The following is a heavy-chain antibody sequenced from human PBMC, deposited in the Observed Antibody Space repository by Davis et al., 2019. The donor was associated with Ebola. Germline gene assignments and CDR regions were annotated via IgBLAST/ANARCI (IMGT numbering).Heavy chain of an antibody. CDR3: ASIGLRRLSDY. CDR2: ISSSSSYI. J-gene: IGHJ4*02. D-gene: IGHD6-25*01. Sequence: GESLKISCAASGFTFSSYSMNWVRQAPGKGLEWVSSISSSSSYIYYADSVKGRFTISRDNAKNSLYLQMNGLRAEDTAVYYCASIGLRRLSDYWGQGTLVTVSS. CDR1: GFTFSSYS. V-gene: IGHV3-21*01.